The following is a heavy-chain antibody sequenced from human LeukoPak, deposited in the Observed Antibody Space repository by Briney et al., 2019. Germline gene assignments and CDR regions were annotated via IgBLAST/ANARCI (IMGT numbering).Heavy chain of an antibody. CDR2: ISSSGGST. Sequence: PGGSLRLSCAASGFTFSSYAMSWVRQAPGKGLEWVSAISSSGGSTYYADSVKGRITISRDNSKNTLYLQMNSLRAEDTAVYYCARDGEPTSQPLLYEDYWGQGTLVTVSS. J-gene: IGHJ4*02. CDR1: GFTFSSYA. V-gene: IGHV3-23*01. CDR3: ARDGEPTSQPLLYEDY. D-gene: IGHD2-2*02.